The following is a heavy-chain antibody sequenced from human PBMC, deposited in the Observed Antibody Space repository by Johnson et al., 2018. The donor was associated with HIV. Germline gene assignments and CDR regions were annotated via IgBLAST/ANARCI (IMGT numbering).Heavy chain of an antibody. CDR3: ARGHSPDAFDI. CDR1: GFTFDDYA. Sequence: VQLVESGGGLVQPGRSLRLSCAASGFTFDDYAMHWVRQAPGKGLEWVSGISWNSGSIGYADSVKGRFTISRDNSKNTLFLQMNSLRAEDTAVYYCARGHSPDAFDIWGQGTMVTVSS. V-gene: IGHV3-9*01. D-gene: IGHD6-13*01. J-gene: IGHJ3*02. CDR2: ISWNSGSI.